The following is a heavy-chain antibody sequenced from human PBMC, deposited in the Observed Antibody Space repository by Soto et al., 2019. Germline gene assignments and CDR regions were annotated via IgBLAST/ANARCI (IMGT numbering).Heavy chain of an antibody. CDR2: ISGSGGST. CDR3: ARGSYSSSWYFDV. CDR1: GFTFSSYA. D-gene: IGHD6-13*01. J-gene: IGHJ6*04. V-gene: IGHV3-23*01. Sequence: PGGSLRLSCGASGFTFSSYAMSWVRQAPGKGLEWVSAISGSGGSTYYADSVKGRFTISRDNSKNTLYLQMNSLRAEDTAVYYCARGSYSSSWYFDVWGKGTTVTVSS.